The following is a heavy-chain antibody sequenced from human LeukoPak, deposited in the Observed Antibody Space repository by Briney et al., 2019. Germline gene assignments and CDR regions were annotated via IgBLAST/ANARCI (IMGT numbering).Heavy chain of an antibody. CDR3: ARGMTTVTGFNWFDP. V-gene: IGHV3-33*01. CDR2: IWYDGSNK. D-gene: IGHD4-17*01. J-gene: IGHJ5*02. Sequence: AGSLRLSCAASGFTFRSYGMNWVRRAPGKGLEWVAVIWYDGSNKYYADSVKGRFTISRDNSKNTLYLQMNSLRDEDTAVYYCARGMTTVTGFNWFDPWGQGTLVIVSS. CDR1: GFTFRSYG.